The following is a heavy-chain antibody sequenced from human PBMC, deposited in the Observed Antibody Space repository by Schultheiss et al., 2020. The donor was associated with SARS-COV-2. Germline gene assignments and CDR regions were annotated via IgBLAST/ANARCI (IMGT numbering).Heavy chain of an antibody. D-gene: IGHD3-22*01. V-gene: IGHV6-1*01. J-gene: IGHJ6*02. CDR3: ARYPYYYDLNADYYYCYGMDV. CDR1: GDSVSSNSAA. CDR2: TYYRSKWYN. Sequence: SQTLSLTCAISGDSVSSNSAAWNWIRQSPSRGLEWLGRTYYRSKWYNDYAVSVKSRITINPDTSKNQFPLQLNSVTPEDTAVYYCARYPYYYDLNADYYYCYGMDVWGQGTTVTVSS.